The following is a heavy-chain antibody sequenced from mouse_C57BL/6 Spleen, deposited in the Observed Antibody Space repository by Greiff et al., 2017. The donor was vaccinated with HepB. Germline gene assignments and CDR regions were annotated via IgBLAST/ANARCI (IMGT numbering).Heavy chain of an antibody. CDR2: IYWDDDK. V-gene: IGHV8-12*01. CDR3: ANYYDYLYAMDY. Sequence: QVTLKESGPGILQSSQTLSLTCSFSGFSLSTSGMGVSWIRQPSGKGLEWLAHIYWDDDKRYNPSLKSRLTISKDTSRNQVFLKITSVDTADTATYYCANYYDYLYAMDYWGQGTSVTVSS. CDR1: GFSLSTSGMG. D-gene: IGHD2-4*01. J-gene: IGHJ4*01.